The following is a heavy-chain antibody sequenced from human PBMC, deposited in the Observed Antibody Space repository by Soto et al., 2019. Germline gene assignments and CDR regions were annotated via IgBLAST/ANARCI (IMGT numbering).Heavy chain of an antibody. Sequence: QVQLVQSGAEVKKPGSSVKVSCKASGGTFSSYAISWVRQAPGQGLEWMGGIIPMFGTANYGQKFQGRVHDTADQSPNHAYMEVNSPRSEDTAVYYCASAPIVVVPGALDYSYDMDVWSQGTTVTVSS. CDR3: ASAPIVVVPGALDYSYDMDV. CDR2: IIPMFGTA. J-gene: IGHJ6*02. D-gene: IGHD2-2*01. V-gene: IGHV1-69*01. CDR1: GGTFSSYA.